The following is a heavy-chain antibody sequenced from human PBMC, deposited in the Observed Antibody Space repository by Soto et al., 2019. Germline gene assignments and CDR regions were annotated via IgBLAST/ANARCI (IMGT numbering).Heavy chain of an antibody. D-gene: IGHD3-22*01. Sequence: ASVKVSCKASHYTFDNYGITWVRQAPGQGLEWMGWISPYNGKTKSARKFQGRVTLTTDTSTNTAYMEIRSLRFDDTAVYYCASSPDDSSGYYLDYWGQGALVTVSP. CDR2: ISPYNGKT. CDR1: HYTFDNYG. V-gene: IGHV1-18*04. J-gene: IGHJ4*02. CDR3: ASSPDDSSGYYLDY.